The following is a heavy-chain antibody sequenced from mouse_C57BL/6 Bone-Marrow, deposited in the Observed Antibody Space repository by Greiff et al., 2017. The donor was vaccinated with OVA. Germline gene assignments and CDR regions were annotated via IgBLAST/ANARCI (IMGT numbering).Heavy chain of an antibody. D-gene: IGHD2-3*01. Sequence: QVQLQQPGAELVKPGASVKMSCKASGYTFTSYWITWVKQGPGQGLEWIGDIYPGSGSTNYNEKFKSKATLTVDTSSSTAYMQLSSLTSEDSAVYYCARLEDGYYVPFAYWGQGTLVTVSA. CDR3: ARLEDGYYVPFAY. V-gene: IGHV1-55*01. CDR1: GYTFTSYW. CDR2: IYPGSGST. J-gene: IGHJ3*01.